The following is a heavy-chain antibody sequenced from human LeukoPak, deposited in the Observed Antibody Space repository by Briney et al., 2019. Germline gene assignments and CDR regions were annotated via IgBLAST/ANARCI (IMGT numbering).Heavy chain of an antibody. CDR2: ISSSSSYI. CDR3: ARDRGFGELIDY. Sequence: GGSLRLSCAASGFTFSSYSMNWVRQAPGKGLEWVSSISSSSSYIYYADSVKGRFTISRDNAKNSLYLQMNSLRVEDTAVYYCARDRGFGELIDYWGQGTLVTVSS. J-gene: IGHJ4*02. V-gene: IGHV3-21*01. D-gene: IGHD3-10*01. CDR1: GFTFSSYS.